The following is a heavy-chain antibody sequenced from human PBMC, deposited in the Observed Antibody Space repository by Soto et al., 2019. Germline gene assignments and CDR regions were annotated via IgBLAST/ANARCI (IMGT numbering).Heavy chain of an antibody. CDR2: ISSSSSYI. Sequence: GGSLRLSCAASGFTFSSYSMNWVRQAPGKGLEWVSSISSSSSYIYYADSVKGRFTISRDNAKNSLYLQMNSLRAEDTAVYYCARTPQVSEYDYIWGSYRSSYFDYWGQGTLVTVSS. D-gene: IGHD3-16*02. CDR1: GFTFSSYS. CDR3: ARTPQVSEYDYIWGSYRSSYFDY. V-gene: IGHV3-21*01. J-gene: IGHJ4*02.